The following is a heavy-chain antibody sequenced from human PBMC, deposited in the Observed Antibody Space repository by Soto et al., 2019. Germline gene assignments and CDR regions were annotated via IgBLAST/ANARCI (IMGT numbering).Heavy chain of an antibody. CDR2: IYSGGST. J-gene: IGHJ6*02. Sequence: GGSLRLSCAASGFTVSSNYMSWVRQAPGKGLEWVSVIYSGGSTYYADSVKGRFTISRDNSKNTLYLQMNSLRAEDTAVYYCARELRYFDWGHGMDVWGQGTTVTVSS. V-gene: IGHV3-66*01. CDR3: ARELRYFDWGHGMDV. CDR1: GFTVSSNY. D-gene: IGHD3-9*01.